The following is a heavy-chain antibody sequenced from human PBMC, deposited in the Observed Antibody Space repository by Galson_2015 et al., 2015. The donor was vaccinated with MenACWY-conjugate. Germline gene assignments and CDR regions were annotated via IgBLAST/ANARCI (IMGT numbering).Heavy chain of an antibody. Sequence: SLRLSCAASGFTFSNAWMSWVRQAPGKGLEWVGRIKSKTDGGTTDYAAPVKGRFTISRDDSKNTLYLQMNSLKAEDTAVYYCTTDRNPIVVVVAATGFDYWGQGTLVTVSS. CDR3: TTDRNPIVVVVAATGFDY. V-gene: IGHV3-15*01. CDR1: GFTFSNAW. D-gene: IGHD2-15*01. CDR2: IKSKTDGGTT. J-gene: IGHJ4*02.